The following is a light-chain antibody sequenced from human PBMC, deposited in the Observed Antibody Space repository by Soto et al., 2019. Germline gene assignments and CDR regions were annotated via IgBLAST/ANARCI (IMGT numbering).Light chain of an antibody. V-gene: IGLV4-60*03. CDR1: SGHSSYI. CDR2: LEGSGGY. J-gene: IGLJ2*01. CDR3: ETWDSNGLHVV. Sequence: QPVLTQSSSASASLGSSVKLTCTLSSGHSSYIIAWHQQQPGKAPRYLIKLEGSGGYNKGSGVPDRFSGSSSRADRYLTISNPQADDEADYYCETWDSNGLHVVFRGGTKLTVL.